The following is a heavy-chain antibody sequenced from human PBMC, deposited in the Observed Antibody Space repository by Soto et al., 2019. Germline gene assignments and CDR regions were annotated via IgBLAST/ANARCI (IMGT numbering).Heavy chain of an antibody. CDR3: ARGREEAGGPFDY. J-gene: IGHJ4*02. CDR2: IYYSGST. V-gene: IGHV4-31*03. D-gene: IGHD3-10*01. Sequence: QVQLQESGPGLVKPSQTLSLTCSVSGASISSGNYYWSWIRQHPGKGLEWIGCIYYSGSTYYNPTLRSRITISEDMSKNLFSLRLSFVATADTAVYFCARGREEAGGPFDYWGQGTLVTVSS. CDR1: GASISSGNYY.